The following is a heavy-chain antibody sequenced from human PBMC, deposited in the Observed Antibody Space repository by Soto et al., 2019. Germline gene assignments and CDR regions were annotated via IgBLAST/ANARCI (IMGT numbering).Heavy chain of an antibody. CDR3: ARGYYGSGSYYNPATQFDY. J-gene: IGHJ4*02. CDR1: GGSISSGGYY. D-gene: IGHD3-10*01. Sequence: PSETLSLTCTVSGGSISSGGYYWSWIRQHPGKGLEWIGYIYYSGSTYYNPSLKSRVTISVDTSKNQFSLKLSSVTAADTAVYYCARGYYGSGSYYNPATQFDYWGQGTLVTVSS. V-gene: IGHV4-31*03. CDR2: IYYSGST.